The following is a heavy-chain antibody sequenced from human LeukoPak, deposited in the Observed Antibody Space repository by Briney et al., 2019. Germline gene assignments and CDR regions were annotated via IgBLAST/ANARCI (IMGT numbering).Heavy chain of an antibody. Sequence: SETLSLTCAVYGGSFSGYYWNWIRQPPGKGLEWIGEINHSGSTNYNPSLKSRVTISVDTSKNQFPLKMRSVTAADTAVYYCARGGDYGARYNWFDPWGQGTLVTVSS. D-gene: IGHD4-17*01. CDR2: INHSGST. CDR3: ARGGDYGARYNWFDP. CDR1: GGSFSGYY. V-gene: IGHV4-34*01. J-gene: IGHJ5*02.